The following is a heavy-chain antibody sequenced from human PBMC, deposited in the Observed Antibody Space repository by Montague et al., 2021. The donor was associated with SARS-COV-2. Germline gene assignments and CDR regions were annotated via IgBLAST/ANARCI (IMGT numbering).Heavy chain of an antibody. Sequence: SETLSLTRAVYGGSFSGYYWSWIRQPPGKGLEWIGEINHSGSTNYNPSLKSRVTISVDTSKNQFSLKLSSVTAADTAVYYCARGRRILLWFGELLLGGDYYGMDVWGQGTTVTVSS. D-gene: IGHD3-10*01. CDR1: GGSFSGYY. V-gene: IGHV4-34*01. CDR3: ARGRRILLWFGELLLGGDYYGMDV. J-gene: IGHJ6*02. CDR2: INHSGST.